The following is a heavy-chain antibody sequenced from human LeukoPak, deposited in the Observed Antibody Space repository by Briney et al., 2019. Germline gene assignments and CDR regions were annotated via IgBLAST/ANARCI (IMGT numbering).Heavy chain of an antibody. J-gene: IGHJ4*02. CDR1: GGSISSYY. D-gene: IGHD3-16*01. CDR3: ARDKDYVQDY. CDR2: IYSSGGT. Sequence: SETLSLTCTVSGGSISSYYWSWLRQPAGKGLEWIGRIYSSGGTNYNPSLKSRVTMSVDTSKNQFSLKLSSVTAADTAVYYCARDKDYVQDYWGQGTLVTVSS. V-gene: IGHV4-4*07.